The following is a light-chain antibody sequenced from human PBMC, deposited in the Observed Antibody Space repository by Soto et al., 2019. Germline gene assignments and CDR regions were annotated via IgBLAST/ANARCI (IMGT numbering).Light chain of an antibody. CDR1: SSNIGAGYD. J-gene: IGLJ3*02. CDR3: QSYDSSLRV. Sequence: QLVLTQPPSVSGAPGQRVTISCTGSSSNIGAGYDVHWYQQVPGTAPKLLIYGNSNRPSGVPDRFSGSKSGTSASLAITGLQAEDEADYYCQSYDSSLRVFGGGTKLTVL. CDR2: GNS. V-gene: IGLV1-40*01.